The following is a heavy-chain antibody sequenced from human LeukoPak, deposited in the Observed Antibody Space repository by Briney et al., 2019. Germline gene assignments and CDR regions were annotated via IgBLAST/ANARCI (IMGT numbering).Heavy chain of an antibody. J-gene: IGHJ3*02. CDR3: ARDSRYCSSTSCSVGIDDAFDI. Sequence: GASVKVSCKASGYTFTSYGISWVRQAPGQGLEWMGWISAYNGNTNYAQKLQGRVTMTTDTSTRTAYMDLRSLRSDDTAVYYCARDSRYCSSTSCSVGIDDAFDIWGQGTMVTVSS. CDR2: ISAYNGNT. CDR1: GYTFTSYG. D-gene: IGHD2-2*01. V-gene: IGHV1-18*01.